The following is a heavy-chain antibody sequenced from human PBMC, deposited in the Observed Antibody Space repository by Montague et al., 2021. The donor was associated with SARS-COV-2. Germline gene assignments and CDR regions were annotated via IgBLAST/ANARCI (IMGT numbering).Heavy chain of an antibody. CDR1: GGSFSGYY. J-gene: IGHJ6*02. CDR2: INHSGST. D-gene: IGHD2-2*01. Sequence: SETLSLTCAVYGGSFSGYYWSWIRQPPGKGLEWVGEINHSGSTNXNPSLNSRVTISLDTSKNQFSLKLSSVTAADTAVYYCTREGYQVLWSDYDYYGMDVWGQGSMVTVSS. CDR3: TREGYQVLWSDYDYYGMDV. V-gene: IGHV4-34*01.